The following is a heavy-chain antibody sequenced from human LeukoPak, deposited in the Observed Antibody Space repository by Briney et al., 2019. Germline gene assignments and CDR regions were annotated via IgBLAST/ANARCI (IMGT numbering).Heavy chain of an antibody. CDR2: IYTSGST. J-gene: IGHJ4*02. Sequence: SETLSLTCTVSGGSISSYYWSWIRQPAGKGLEWIGRIYTSGSTNYNPSLKSRVTMSVDTSKNQFSLKLSSVTAADTAVYYCARDETVTTFRGQYYYFDYWGQGTLVTVSS. D-gene: IGHD4-17*01. V-gene: IGHV4-4*07. CDR1: GGSISSYY. CDR3: ARDETVTTFRGQYYYFDY.